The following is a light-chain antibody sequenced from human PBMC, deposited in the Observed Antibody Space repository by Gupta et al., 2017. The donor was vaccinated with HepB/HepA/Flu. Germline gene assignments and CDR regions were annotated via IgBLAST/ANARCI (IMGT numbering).Light chain of an antibody. CDR3: GTWDTSLSAML. CDR2: ENN. CDR1: SSNIGNNY. V-gene: IGLV1-51*01. Sequence: QPVSTPPPAASPAPGQNVTIPCSGTSSNIGNNYASWYQQLPGTAPMLLISENNKRPSGIPDRFSGSKSGTSATLGITGLQTGDEADYYCGTWDTSLSAMLFGGGTKLTVL. J-gene: IGLJ2*01.